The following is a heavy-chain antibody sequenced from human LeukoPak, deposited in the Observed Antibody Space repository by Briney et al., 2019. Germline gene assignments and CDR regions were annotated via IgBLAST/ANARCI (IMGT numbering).Heavy chain of an antibody. Sequence: PSETLSLTCAVSGGSISSGGYSWSWIRQPPGKGLEWIGYIYYSGSTYYNPSLKSRVTISLDTSKNQFSLKLSSVTAADTAVYYCARELSETTVTTGYYYYYMDVWGKGTTVTVSS. D-gene: IGHD4-17*01. CDR3: ARELSETTVTTGYYYYYMDV. CDR1: GGSISSGGYS. J-gene: IGHJ6*03. V-gene: IGHV4-30-4*07. CDR2: IYYSGST.